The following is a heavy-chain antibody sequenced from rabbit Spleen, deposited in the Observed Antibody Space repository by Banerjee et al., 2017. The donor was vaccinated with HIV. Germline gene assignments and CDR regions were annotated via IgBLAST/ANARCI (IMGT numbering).Heavy chain of an antibody. D-gene: IGHD4-2*01. CDR2: IGTVSNVR. V-gene: IGHV1S45*01. CDR3: VRSEINDGRRLKV. Sequence: QEQLKESGGGLVQPGGSLKLSCKASGFTLSSYYMNWVRQAPGKGLEWIGCIGTVSNVRWYANWAKGRFTISKTSSTTVTLQMTSLTAADTATHFCVRSEINDGRRLKVWGQGTLVTVS. J-gene: IGHJ3*01. CDR1: GFTLSSYYM.